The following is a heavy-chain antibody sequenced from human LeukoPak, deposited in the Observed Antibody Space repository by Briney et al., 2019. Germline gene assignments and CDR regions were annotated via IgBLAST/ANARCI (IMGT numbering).Heavy chain of an antibody. CDR2: IYTSGST. CDR3: ARDLGGSYYPYYFDY. J-gene: IGHJ4*02. D-gene: IGHD1-26*01. V-gene: IGHV4-4*07. Sequence: SETLSLTCTVSGGSISTYYWSWIRQPAGKGLEWIGRIYTSGSTNYNPSLKSRVTMSLDTSKNQFSLKLSPVTAADTAVYYCARDLGGSYYPYYFDYWGQGTLVTVSS. CDR1: GGSISTYY.